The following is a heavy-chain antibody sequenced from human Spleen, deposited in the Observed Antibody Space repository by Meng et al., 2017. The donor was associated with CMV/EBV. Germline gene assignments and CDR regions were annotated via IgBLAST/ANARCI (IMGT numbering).Heavy chain of an antibody. Sequence: ASGFTFSRYSMHWVRQAPGKGLEWVAVISYDGNNKHYADSVKGRFTVSRDNAKNTLYLQMNSLRTEDTAIYYCARAKDDFWNGFDYWGQGTLVTVPS. CDR1: GFTFSRYS. D-gene: IGHD3/OR15-3a*01. V-gene: IGHV3-30*04. CDR3: ARAKDDFWNGFDY. CDR2: ISYDGNNK. J-gene: IGHJ4*02.